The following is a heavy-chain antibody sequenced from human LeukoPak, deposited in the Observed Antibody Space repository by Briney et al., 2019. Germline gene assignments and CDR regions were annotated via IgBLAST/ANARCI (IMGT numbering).Heavy chain of an antibody. D-gene: IGHD3-10*01. CDR2: IIPIFGTA. Sequence: ASVKVSCKASGGTFSSYAISWVRQAPGQGLEWMGGIIPIFGTANYAQKFQGRVTITADKSTSTVYMELSSLRSEDTAVYYCARLGTVRGVIDYWGQGTLVTVSS. V-gene: IGHV1-69*06. CDR3: ARLGTVRGVIDY. J-gene: IGHJ4*02. CDR1: GGTFSSYA.